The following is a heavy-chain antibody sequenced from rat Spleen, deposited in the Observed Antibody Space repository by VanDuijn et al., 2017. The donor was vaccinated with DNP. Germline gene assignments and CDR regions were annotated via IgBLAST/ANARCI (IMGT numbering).Heavy chain of an antibody. CDR3: VRWYNSGYYFDY. V-gene: IGHV5-22*01. CDR1: GFTFSDYY. Sequence: EVQLVESGGGLVQPGRSLQLSCTASGFTFSDYYMAWVRQAPTKGLEWVAYISYDGGSTYYGDSVKGRFTISRANVKSTLYTQMNSRRSEDMATYYVVRWYNSGYYFDYWGQGVMVTVSS. CDR2: ISYDGGST. D-gene: IGHD4-3*01. J-gene: IGHJ2*01.